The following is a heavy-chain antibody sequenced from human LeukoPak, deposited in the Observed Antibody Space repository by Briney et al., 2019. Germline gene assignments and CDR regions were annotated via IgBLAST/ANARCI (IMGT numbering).Heavy chain of an antibody. J-gene: IGHJ4*02. Sequence: GGSLRFSCAASGFTFSSYSMNWVRQAPGKGLEWVSSISSSSSYIYYADSVKGRFTISRDNAKNSLYLQMNSLRAEDTAVYYCARVDYAPRALDYWGQGTLVTVSS. V-gene: IGHV3-21*01. CDR3: ARVDYAPRALDY. D-gene: IGHD4-17*01. CDR2: ISSSSSYI. CDR1: GFTFSSYS.